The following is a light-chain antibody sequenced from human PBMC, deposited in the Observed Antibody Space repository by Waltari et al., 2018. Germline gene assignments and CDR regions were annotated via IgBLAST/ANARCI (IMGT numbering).Light chain of an antibody. J-gene: IGLJ3*02. CDR1: SSDVGGYDY. CDR3: NSYTTSSTRV. Sequence: QSALTQPASVSGSPGQSITISCTGTSSDVGGYDYVSWSQQHPVKAPKLLIYDVKNLPSAVARRFAGSKSGNTASLTISGLQAEDEADYYCNSYTTSSTRVFGGGTKLTVL. V-gene: IGLV2-14*03. CDR2: DVK.